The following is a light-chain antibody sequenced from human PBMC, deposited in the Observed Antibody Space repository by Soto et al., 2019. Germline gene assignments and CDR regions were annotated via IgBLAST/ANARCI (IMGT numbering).Light chain of an antibody. Sequence: DIQMTQSPSSVSASVGDRVTITCRASQDISNWLAWYQQKPWKAPKVLIYAAFSLQSGVPSRFSGGRSGTAFTLTISSLQPADFAVYYCQQTKSFPLTFGGGTKVEIK. CDR3: QQTKSFPLT. CDR2: AAF. V-gene: IGKV1D-12*01. CDR1: QDISNW. J-gene: IGKJ4*01.